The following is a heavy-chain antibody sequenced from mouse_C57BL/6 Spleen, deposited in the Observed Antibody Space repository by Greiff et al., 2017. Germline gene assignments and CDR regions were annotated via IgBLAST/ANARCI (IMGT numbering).Heavy chain of an antibody. V-gene: IGHV1-81*01. CDR2: IYPRSGNT. D-gene: IGHD4-1*01. CDR3: ARTGSGTGYAMDY. Sequence: VKLQESGAELARPGASVKLSCKASGYTFTSYGISWVKQRTGQGLEWIGEIYPRSGNTYYNEKFKGKATLTADKSSSTAYMELRSLTSEDSAVYFCARTGSGTGYAMDYWGQGTSVTVSS. CDR1: GYTFTSYG. J-gene: IGHJ4*01.